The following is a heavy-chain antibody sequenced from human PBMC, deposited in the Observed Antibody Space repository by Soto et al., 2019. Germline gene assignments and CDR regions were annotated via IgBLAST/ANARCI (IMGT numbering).Heavy chain of an antibody. CDR2: IYSGGST. Sequence: PGGSLRLSCAASGFTVSSNYMSWVRQAPGKGLEWVSVIYSGGSTYYADSVKGRFTISRDNSKNTLYLQMNSLRAEDTAVYYCARDQHMYCRGGSCYDAFDIWGQGTMVTVSS. J-gene: IGHJ3*02. V-gene: IGHV3-66*01. CDR1: GFTVSSNY. CDR3: ARDQHMYCRGGSCYDAFDI. D-gene: IGHD2-15*01.